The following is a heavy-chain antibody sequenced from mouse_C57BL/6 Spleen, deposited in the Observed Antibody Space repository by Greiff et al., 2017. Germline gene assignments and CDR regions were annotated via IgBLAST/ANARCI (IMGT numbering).Heavy chain of an antibody. Sequence: EVQLQQSGGGLVKPGGSLKLSCAASGFTFSSYAMSWVRQTPEKRLEWVATISDGGGYTYYPDNVKGRFTISRDNAKNNLYLQMSHLTSEDTAMYYCARTGDAMDYWGQGASVTVSS. J-gene: IGHJ4*01. CDR2: ISDGGGYT. CDR1: GFTFSSYA. CDR3: ARTGDAMDY. V-gene: IGHV5-4*01.